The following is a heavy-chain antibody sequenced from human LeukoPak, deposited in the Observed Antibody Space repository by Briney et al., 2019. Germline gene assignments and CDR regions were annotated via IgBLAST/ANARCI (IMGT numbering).Heavy chain of an antibody. CDR1: GYTFTSYG. D-gene: IGHD2-2*01. CDR3: ARAEKVPAYYYGMDV. Sequence: ASVKVSRKASGYTFTSYGISWVRQAPGQGLEWMGWISAYNGNTNYAQKLQGRVTMTTDTSTSTAHMELRSLRSDDTAVYYCARAEKVPAYYYGMDVWGQGTTVTVSS. J-gene: IGHJ6*02. CDR2: ISAYNGNT. V-gene: IGHV1-18*01.